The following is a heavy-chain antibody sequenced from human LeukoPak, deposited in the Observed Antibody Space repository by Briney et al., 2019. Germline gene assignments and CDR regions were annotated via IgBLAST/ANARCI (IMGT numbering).Heavy chain of an antibody. CDR3: VRGSYYKY. CDR1: GGSISSSSYY. V-gene: IGHV4-39*01. CDR2: IYYSGST. Sequence: SETLSLTCTVSGGSISSSSYYWGWIRQPPGKGLEWIASIYYSGSTYYNPSLKSRVTISVDTSKNQFSLKLSSVTAADTAVYYCVRGSYYKYWGQGTLVTVSS. D-gene: IGHD1-26*01. J-gene: IGHJ4*02.